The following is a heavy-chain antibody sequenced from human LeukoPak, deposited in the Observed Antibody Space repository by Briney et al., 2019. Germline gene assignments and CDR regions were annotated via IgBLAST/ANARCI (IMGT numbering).Heavy chain of an antibody. V-gene: IGHV4-59*01. CDR3: AGYNYNFLTGFYGMTPFAPALDY. J-gene: IGHJ4*02. CDR2: ISDNGST. CDR1: GGSLRSYY. D-gene: IGHD3-9*01. Sequence: SETLSLTCTVSGGSLRSYYWSWIRQPPAKGLEWIGYISDNGSTEHNPSLKSRVTISTDTSKNHFSLRLSSVTAADTGVYFCAGYNYNFLTGFYGMTPFAPALDYWGQGIRVTVST.